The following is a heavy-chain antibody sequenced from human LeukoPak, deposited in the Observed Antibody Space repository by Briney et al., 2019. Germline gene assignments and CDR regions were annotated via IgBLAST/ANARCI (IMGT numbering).Heavy chain of an antibody. V-gene: IGHV3-23*01. CDR2: ISGSGGRT. CDR1: GITLSNYG. D-gene: IGHD3-10*01. CDR3: AKRGVMIRVILVGLHKEAYYFDS. J-gene: IGHJ4*02. Sequence: GGSLRLSCAVSGITLSNYGMSWVRQAPGKGLEWVAGISGSGGRTNYADAVKGRFTISRDNATNTLFLQMNSLRVEDTAVYFCAKRGVMIRVILVGLHKEAYYFDSWGQGALVTVSS.